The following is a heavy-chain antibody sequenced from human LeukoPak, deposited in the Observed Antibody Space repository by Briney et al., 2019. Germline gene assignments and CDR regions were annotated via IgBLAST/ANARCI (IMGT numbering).Heavy chain of an antibody. CDR3: ARMSSGWYWSFDY. V-gene: IGHV4-59*12. CDR2: IYYSGST. Sequence: PSETLSLTCTVSGGSISSYYWSWIRQPPGKGLEWIGYIYYSGSTNYNPSLKSRVTISVDTSKNQFSLKLSSVTAADTAVYYCARMSSGWYWSFDYWGQGTLVTVSS. CDR1: GGSISSYY. D-gene: IGHD6-19*01. J-gene: IGHJ4*02.